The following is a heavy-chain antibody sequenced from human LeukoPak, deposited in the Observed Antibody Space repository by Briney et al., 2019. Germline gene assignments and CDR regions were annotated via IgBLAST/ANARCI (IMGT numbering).Heavy chain of an antibody. CDR3: AKTQPMIVVVTLYYFDY. CDR1: GFTFSSYA. V-gene: IGHV3-23*01. CDR2: ISGSGGST. J-gene: IGHJ4*02. D-gene: IGHD3-22*01. Sequence: GGSLRLSCAASGFTFSSYAMSWVRQAPGKGLEWVSVISGSGGSTYYADSVKGRFTISRDNSKNTLYLQMNSLRAEDTAVYYCAKTQPMIVVVTLYYFDYWGQGTLVTVSS.